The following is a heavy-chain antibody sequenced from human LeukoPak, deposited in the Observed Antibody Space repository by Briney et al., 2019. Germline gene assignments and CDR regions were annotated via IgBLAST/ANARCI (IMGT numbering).Heavy chain of an antibody. J-gene: IGHJ4*02. Sequence: ETLSLTCTVSGGSISSYYWSWIRQPPGKGLGGIGYIYYSGSTNYNPSLKSRVTISVDTSKNQFSLQLSSVTAADTAVYYCARISSIVGATHLSYFDYWGQGTLVSVSS. CDR2: IYYSGST. V-gene: IGHV4-59*08. CDR3: ARISSIVGATHLSYFDY. D-gene: IGHD1-26*01. CDR1: GGSISSYY.